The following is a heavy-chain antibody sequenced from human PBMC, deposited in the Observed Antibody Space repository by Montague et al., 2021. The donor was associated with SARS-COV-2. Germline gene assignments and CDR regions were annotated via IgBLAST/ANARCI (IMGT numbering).Heavy chain of an antibody. CDR1: GGSISSYF. CDR3: ARGRPGGYSGCLIEW. J-gene: IGHJ4*02. V-gene: IGHV4-34*01. D-gene: IGHD1-26*01. CDR2: ISRYGST. Sequence: SETLSLTCAVSGGSISSYFWSWIRKPHGKGLEWIGEISRYGSTNXIHXLKSRVTISVDTSKSKYSLTLSSVTAAATAVYYCARGRPGGYSGCLIEWWGQGTLVTVSS.